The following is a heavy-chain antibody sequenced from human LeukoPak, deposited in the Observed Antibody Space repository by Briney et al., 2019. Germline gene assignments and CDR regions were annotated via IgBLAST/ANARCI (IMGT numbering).Heavy chain of an antibody. CDR1: GFIFSSYW. CDR2: MYQDGSEK. Sequence: PGGSLRLSCAASGFIFSSYWVTWVRQAPGKGLEWVANMYQDGSEKYYVDSVKGRFTISRDNAKNSLYLQMNSPRAEDTAVYYCARTGYYYYYMDVWGKGTTVTVSS. J-gene: IGHJ6*03. D-gene: IGHD7-27*01. V-gene: IGHV3-7*01. CDR3: ARTGYYYYYMDV.